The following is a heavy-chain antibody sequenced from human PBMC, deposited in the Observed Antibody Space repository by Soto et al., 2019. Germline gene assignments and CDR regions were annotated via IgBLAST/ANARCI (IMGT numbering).Heavy chain of an antibody. CDR3: ATDRGGDIVVVPAAADAFDI. V-gene: IGHV1-24*01. D-gene: IGHD2-2*01. J-gene: IGHJ3*02. CDR1: GYTLTELS. Sequence: QVQLVQSGAEVKKPGASVKVSCKVSGYTLTELSMHWVRQAPGKGLEWMGGFDPEDGETIYAQKFQGRVTMTEDTSTDTAYMELSSLRSEDTAVYYCATDRGGDIVVVPAAADAFDIWGQGTMVTVSS. CDR2: FDPEDGET.